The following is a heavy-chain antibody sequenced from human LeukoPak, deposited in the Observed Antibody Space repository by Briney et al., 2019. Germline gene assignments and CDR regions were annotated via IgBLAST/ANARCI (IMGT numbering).Heavy chain of an antibody. CDR3: AKASAACSSTSCPFDY. J-gene: IGHJ4*02. CDR2: IYPGDSDT. CDR1: GYNFITYW. D-gene: IGHD2-2*01. Sequence: GESLKISCKGSGYNFITYWIAWVRQMPGKGLEWMGIIYPGDSDTRYSPSFQGQVTISADKSISTAYLQWSSLKASDTAMYYCAKASAACSSTSCPFDYWGQGTLVTVSS. V-gene: IGHV5-51*01.